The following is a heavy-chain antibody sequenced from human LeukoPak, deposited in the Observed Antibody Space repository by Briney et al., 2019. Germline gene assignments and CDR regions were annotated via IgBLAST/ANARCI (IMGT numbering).Heavy chain of an antibody. J-gene: IGHJ4*02. CDR3: ARHDAGKWLPYFDY. D-gene: IGHD6-19*01. V-gene: IGHV4-59*08. CDR2: IYYSGST. Sequence: PSETLSLTCTVSGGSISNYYWSWIRQAPGKGLEWVGSIYYSGSTNYNPSLKSLVTISVDTSKNQFSLKLSSVTAADTAVYYCARHDAGKWLPYFDYWGRGTLVTVSS. CDR1: GGSISNYY.